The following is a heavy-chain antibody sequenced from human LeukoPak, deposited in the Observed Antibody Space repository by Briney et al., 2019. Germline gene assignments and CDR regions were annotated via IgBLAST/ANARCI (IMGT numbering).Heavy chain of an antibody. CDR2: ISGSGGST. D-gene: IGHD1-26*01. V-gene: IGHV3-23*01. Sequence: GGSLRLSCAASGFTVSSNYMSWVRQAPGKGLEWVSAISGSGGSTYYADSVKGRFTISRDNSKNTLYLQMNSLRAEDTAVYYCAKLTMGATTLFDYWGQGTLVTVSS. CDR3: AKLTMGATTLFDY. J-gene: IGHJ4*02. CDR1: GFTVSSNY.